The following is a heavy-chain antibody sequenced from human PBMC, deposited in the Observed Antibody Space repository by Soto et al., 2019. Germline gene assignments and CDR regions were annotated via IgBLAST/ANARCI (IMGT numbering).Heavy chain of an antibody. Sequence: GESLKISCKGSGYSFTSYWIGWVRQMPGKGLEWMGIIYPGDSDTRYSPSFQGQVTISADKSISTAYLQWSSLKASDTAMYYCARRDVVVVAARDAFDIWGQGTMVTVSS. CDR1: GYSFTSYW. J-gene: IGHJ3*02. CDR3: ARRDVVVVAARDAFDI. D-gene: IGHD2-15*01. CDR2: IYPGDSDT. V-gene: IGHV5-51*01.